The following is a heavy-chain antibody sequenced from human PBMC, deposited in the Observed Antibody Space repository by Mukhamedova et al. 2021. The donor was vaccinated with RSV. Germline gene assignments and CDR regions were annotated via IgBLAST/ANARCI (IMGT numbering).Heavy chain of an antibody. CDR2: INPNSGDT. V-gene: IGHV1-2*02. J-gene: IGHJ4*02. CDR3: ARRAYTSSSFVGDN. Sequence: GLEWMGWINPNSGDTNYAQKFHDRVTMTRGTSITTAYMELSRLTSDDTAVYYCARRAYTSSSFVGDNWGQGTMVTVSS. D-gene: IGHD3-16*01.